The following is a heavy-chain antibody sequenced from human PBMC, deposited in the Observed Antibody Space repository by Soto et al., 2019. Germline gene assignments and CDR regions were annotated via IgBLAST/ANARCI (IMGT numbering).Heavy chain of an antibody. CDR3: ARDLGYCSSTSCYIFDY. J-gene: IGHJ4*02. Sequence: ASVKVSCKASGYTFTGYYMHWVRQAPGQGLEWMGWINPNSGGTNYAQKFQGWVTMTRDTSISTAYMELSRLRSDDTAVYYCARDLGYCSSTSCYIFDYWGQGTPVTVSS. D-gene: IGHD2-2*02. CDR2: INPNSGGT. V-gene: IGHV1-2*04. CDR1: GYTFTGYY.